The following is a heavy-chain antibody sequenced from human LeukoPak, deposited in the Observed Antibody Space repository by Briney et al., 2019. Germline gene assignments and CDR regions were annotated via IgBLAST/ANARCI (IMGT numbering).Heavy chain of an antibody. CDR2: ISGDGGTT. V-gene: IGHV3-23*01. D-gene: IGHD3-10*01. CDR3: AALWFGEPSIFDY. J-gene: IGHJ4*02. Sequence: GRSLRLSCAASGFPFSNYAMSWVRQAPGKGLECVSVISGDGGTTSYADFVKGRFTISRDNSKSTLYLQMNSLRAEDTAVYYCAALWFGEPSIFDYWGQGTLVTVSS. CDR1: GFPFSNYA.